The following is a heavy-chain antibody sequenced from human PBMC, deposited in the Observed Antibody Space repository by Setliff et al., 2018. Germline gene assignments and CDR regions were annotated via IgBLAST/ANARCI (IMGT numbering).Heavy chain of an antibody. CDR2: IYSGGST. J-gene: IGHJ6*02. CDR3: ARNWATAQHYYYGMDV. Sequence: QPGGSLRLSCAASGFTVSSNYMSWVRQAPGKGLEWVSVIYSGGSTYYADSVKGRFTISRDNSKNTLYLQMNSLRAEDTAVYYCARNWATAQHYYYGMDVWGQGTTVTVSS. V-gene: IGHV3-66*01. CDR1: GFTVSSNY. D-gene: IGHD2-21*02.